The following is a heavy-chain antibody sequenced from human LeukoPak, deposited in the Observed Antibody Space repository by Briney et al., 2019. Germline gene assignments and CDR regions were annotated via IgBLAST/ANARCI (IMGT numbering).Heavy chain of an antibody. V-gene: IGHV4-38-2*02. D-gene: IGHD1-26*01. CDR1: GYSISSGYY. CDR3: ARESGGSGSDFGXFDP. Sequence: SETLSLTCTVSGYSISSGYYWGWIRQPPGKGLEWIGSIYHSGSTYYNPSLKSRVTISVDTSKNQFSLKLSSVTAADTAVYYCARESGGSGSDFGXFDPWGQGTLVTVSS. J-gene: IGHJ5*02. CDR2: IYHSGST.